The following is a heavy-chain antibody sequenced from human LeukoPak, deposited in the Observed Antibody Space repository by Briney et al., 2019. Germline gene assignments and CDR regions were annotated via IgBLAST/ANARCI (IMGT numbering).Heavy chain of an antibody. V-gene: IGHV3-30*02. J-gene: IGHJ4*02. Sequence: SGGSLRLSCAASGFTFINYGMHWVRQAPGKGLDWVAVIRYDGSYKYYADSVKGRFTISRDNSKNTLYLQMNSLRAEDTAIYYCAKVVQYTASTGTGLDYWGQGTLVTVSS. CDR1: GFTFINYG. D-gene: IGHD6-13*01. CDR2: IRYDGSYK. CDR3: AKVVQYTASTGTGLDY.